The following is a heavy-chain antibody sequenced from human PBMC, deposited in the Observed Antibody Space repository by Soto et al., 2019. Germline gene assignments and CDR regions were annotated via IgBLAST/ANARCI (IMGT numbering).Heavy chain of an antibody. D-gene: IGHD6-13*01. J-gene: IGHJ3*02. V-gene: IGHV4-39*01. Sequence: QLQLQESGPGLVKPSETLSLTCTVSGGSISSSSYYWGWIRQPPGKGLEWIGSIYYSGSTYYNPSLKSLVTISVDTSKNQFSLKLSSVTAADTAVYYCARTQYSSSWYDAFDIWGQGTMVTVSS. CDR3: ARTQYSSSWYDAFDI. CDR1: GGSISSSSYY. CDR2: IYYSGST.